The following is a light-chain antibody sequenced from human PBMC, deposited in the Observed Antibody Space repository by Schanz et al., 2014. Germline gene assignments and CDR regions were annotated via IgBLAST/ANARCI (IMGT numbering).Light chain of an antibody. V-gene: IGLV2-11*01. Sequence: QSALTQPRSVSGSPGQSVTISCTGTSSDVGGYNYVSWYQLHPGKAPKLMIYDVSKRPSGVPDRFSGSQSGNTASLTISGLQAEDESDYYCSSHGGSRVFGGGTKLTVL. CDR3: SSHGGSRV. J-gene: IGLJ3*02. CDR1: SSDVGGYNY. CDR2: DVS.